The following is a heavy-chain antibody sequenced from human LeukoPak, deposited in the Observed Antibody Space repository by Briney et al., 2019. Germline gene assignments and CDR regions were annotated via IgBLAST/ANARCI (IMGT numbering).Heavy chain of an antibody. D-gene: IGHD2-8*01. CDR1: GGSISSYY. V-gene: IGHV4-59*01. CDR3: ARGKMANAFDI. CDR2: IYYSGST. J-gene: IGHJ3*02. Sequence: SETLSLTCTVSGGSISSYYWSWIRQPPGKGLEWIGYIYYSGSTNYNPSLKSRATISVDTSKNQFSLKLSSVTAADTAVYYCARGKMANAFDIWGQGTMVTVSS.